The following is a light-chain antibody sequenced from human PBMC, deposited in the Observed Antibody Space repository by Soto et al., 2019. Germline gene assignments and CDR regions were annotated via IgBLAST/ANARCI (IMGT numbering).Light chain of an antibody. CDR2: DVT. CDR3: CSYAGSNNFYV. CDR1: SNDVGYYDF. Sequence: QSVLTQPPSASGSPGQSVTISCAGISNDVGYYDFVSWHQQYPGKAPKVIIYDVTKRPSGVPDRFSGSRSGNTASLTISGLRAEDEAYYYCCSYAGSNNFYVFGSGTKVTVL. V-gene: IGLV2-8*01. J-gene: IGLJ1*01.